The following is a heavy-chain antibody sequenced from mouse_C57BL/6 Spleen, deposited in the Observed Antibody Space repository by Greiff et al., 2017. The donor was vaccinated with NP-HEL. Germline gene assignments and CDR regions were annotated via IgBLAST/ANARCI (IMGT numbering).Heavy chain of an antibody. J-gene: IGHJ4*01. CDR2: IYPGSGST. V-gene: IGHV1-55*01. CDR3: ARGGGLRAMDY. D-gene: IGHD2-4*01. Sequence: VQLQQSGAELVKPGASVKMSCKASGHTFTSYWITWVKQRPGQGLEWIGDIYPGSGSTNYNEKFKSKATLTVDTSSSTAYMQLSSLTSEDSAVYYCARGGGLRAMDYWGQGTSVTVSS. CDR1: GHTFTSYW.